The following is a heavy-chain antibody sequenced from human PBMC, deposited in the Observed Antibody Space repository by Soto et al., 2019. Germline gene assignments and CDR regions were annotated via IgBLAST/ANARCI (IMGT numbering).Heavy chain of an antibody. CDR3: ARVPWDY. CDR1: GFTFSSYG. V-gene: IGHV3-33*01. J-gene: IGHJ4*02. CDR2: IWYDGSNK. Sequence: QVQLVESGGGVVQPGRSLRLSCAASGFTFSSYGMHWVRQAPGKGLEWVAVIWYDGSNKYYADTLKGRFTSSRENSKHTLYLQMNSLRAEDTAVYYGARVPWDYWGQGTLVTGSS.